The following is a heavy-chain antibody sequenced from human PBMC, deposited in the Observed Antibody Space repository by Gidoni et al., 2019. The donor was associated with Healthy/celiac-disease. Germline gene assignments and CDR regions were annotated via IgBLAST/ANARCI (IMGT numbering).Heavy chain of an antibody. CDR1: GGTFRSST. CDR2: IIPIRGIS. J-gene: IGHJ6*04. D-gene: IGHD3-10*01. CDR3: ATAVVRFGELVELYYGMDV. Sequence: VQLVQSGAEVKKPGSPVKVPCKASGGTFRSSTLSWVRQAPGQGLEWLGRIIPIRGISNYAQKFQGRVTITADKSASTAYMELSSLRSEDTAVYYCATAVVRFGELVELYYGMDVWGKGTTVTVSS. V-gene: IGHV1-69*02.